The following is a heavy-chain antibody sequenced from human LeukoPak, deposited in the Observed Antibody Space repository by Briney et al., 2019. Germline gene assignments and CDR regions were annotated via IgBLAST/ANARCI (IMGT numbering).Heavy chain of an antibody. J-gene: IGHJ6*03. CDR3: ARIRLGYYYYMDV. D-gene: IGHD3-9*01. CDR1: GFTLSNYE. V-gene: IGHV3-48*03. Sequence: PGGSLRLSCAASGFTLSNYEMIWVRQAPGKGLEWVSYISTSGSYIYYADSVKGRFTISRDNAKNSLYLQMNSLRAEDTALYYCARIRLGYYYYMDVWGKGTTVTVSS. CDR2: ISTSGSYI.